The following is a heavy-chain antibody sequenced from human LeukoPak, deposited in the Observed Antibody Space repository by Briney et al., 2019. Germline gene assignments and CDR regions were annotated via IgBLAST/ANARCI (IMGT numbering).Heavy chain of an antibody. CDR1: GFTSSSYG. Sequence: GGSLRLSCAASGFTSSSYGMHWVRQAPGKGLEWVAVIWYDGSNKYYADSVKGRFTISRDNSKNTLYLQMNSLRAEDTAVYYCARGLGEWLRWKTLDYWGQGTLVTVSS. CDR3: ARGLGEWLRWKTLDY. CDR2: IWYDGSNK. D-gene: IGHD5-12*01. J-gene: IGHJ4*02. V-gene: IGHV3-33*01.